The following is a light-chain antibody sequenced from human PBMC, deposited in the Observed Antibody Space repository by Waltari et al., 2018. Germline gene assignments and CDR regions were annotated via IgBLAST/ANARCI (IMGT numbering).Light chain of an antibody. CDR2: YKPDSGT. J-gene: IGLJ3*02. CDR3: MILYNNAVV. V-gene: IGLV5-45*01. Sequence: QAVLTQPASLSASPGASASLTCTLRSDIIVGTYKIFWYHPRPGSPPQFLVKYKPDSGTQLGSGVPSRFSGSKDTSANAGILLISGLQSEDEADYYCMILYNNAVVFGGGTKVTVL. CDR1: SDIIVGTYK.